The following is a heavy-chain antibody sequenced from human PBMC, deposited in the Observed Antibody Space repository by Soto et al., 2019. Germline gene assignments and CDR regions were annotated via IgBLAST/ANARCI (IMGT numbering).Heavy chain of an antibody. D-gene: IGHD1-26*01. J-gene: IGHJ4*02. CDR2: IYYSGST. Sequence: SETLSLTCTVSGGSISNYYWSWIRQPPGKGLEWIGYIYYSGSTTYNPSLKSRVTISVDTSKNQFSLRLSSVTAADTAVYYCARVTVGPIRHYFDYWGQGSLVTVSS. CDR3: ARVTVGPIRHYFDY. CDR1: GGSISNYY. V-gene: IGHV4-59*01.